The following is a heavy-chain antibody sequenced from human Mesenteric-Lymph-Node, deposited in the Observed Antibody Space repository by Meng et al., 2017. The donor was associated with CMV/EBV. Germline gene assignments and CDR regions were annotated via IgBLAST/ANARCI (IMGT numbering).Heavy chain of an antibody. CDR3: AKSDNFWSGYSAFDI. V-gene: IGHV3-30-3*01. D-gene: IGHD3-3*01. J-gene: IGHJ3*02. CDR2: ISHDGGNK. CDR1: GFIFSSYA. Sequence: GGSLRLSCVASGFIFSSYAMHWVRQAPGKGLEWVAVISHDGGNKYYADSVKGRFSISRDNSKNTVYLQMNSLRAEDTAVYYCAKSDNFWSGYSAFDIWGQGTMVTVSS.